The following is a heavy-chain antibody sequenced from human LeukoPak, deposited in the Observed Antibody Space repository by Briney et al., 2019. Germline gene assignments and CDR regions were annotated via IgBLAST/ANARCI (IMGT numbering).Heavy chain of an antibody. CDR3: ARDLGTTGWYTFDY. J-gene: IGHJ4*02. D-gene: IGHD6-19*01. V-gene: IGHV6-1*01. Sequence: SQTLSLTCAISRDSVSSNTGAWNWIRQSPSRGLEWLGRTCFRSRWYNDFAESMKGRMTIDPDTSKNQFSLQLTSVTPEDTAVYYCARDLGTTGWYTFDYWGQGTLVTVSS. CDR2: TCFRSRWYN. CDR1: RDSVSSNTGA.